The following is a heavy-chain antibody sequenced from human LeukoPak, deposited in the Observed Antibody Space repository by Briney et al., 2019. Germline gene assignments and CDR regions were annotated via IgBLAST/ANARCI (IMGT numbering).Heavy chain of an antibody. CDR2: IRSKANSYAT. V-gene: IGHV3-73*01. J-gene: IGHJ4*02. CDR3: TRRYTAKEPDDY. Sequence: GGSLRLSCAASGFTFSASAMHGVRQASGKGLEWVGGIRSKANSYATTYGASVKGRFTISRDDSKNMAYLQMNSLKTEDTAVYYCTRRYTAKEPDDYWGQGTLVTVSS. CDR1: GFTFSASA. D-gene: IGHD5-18*01.